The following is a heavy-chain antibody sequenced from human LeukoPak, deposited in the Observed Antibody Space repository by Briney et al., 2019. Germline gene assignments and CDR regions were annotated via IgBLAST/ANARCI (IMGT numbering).Heavy chain of an antibody. CDR2: MNPNSGGT. CDR3: AREFGYSSGWTEAMGY. Sequence: GASVKVSCKASGYTFTSYDINWVRQATGQGLEWMGWMNPNSGGTKYAQKFQDRVTMTRDTSISTVYMELSRLRSDDTAMYYCAREFGYSSGWTEAMGYWGQGTLVTVSS. CDR1: GYTFTSYD. J-gene: IGHJ4*02. V-gene: IGHV1-2*02. D-gene: IGHD6-19*01.